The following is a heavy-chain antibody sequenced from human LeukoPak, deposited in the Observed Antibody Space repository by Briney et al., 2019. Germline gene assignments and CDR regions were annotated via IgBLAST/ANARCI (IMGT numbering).Heavy chain of an antibody. Sequence: SQTLSLTCTVSGGSISSGSYYWSWIRQPAGKGLDWIGRIYTSGSTNYNPSLKSRVTISVDTSKNQFSLKLSSVTAADTAVYYCARVRSGTYSDQYYFDFWGQGTLVTVSS. D-gene: IGHD1-26*01. J-gene: IGHJ4*02. CDR2: IYTSGST. CDR1: GGSISSGSYY. V-gene: IGHV4-61*02. CDR3: ARVRSGTYSDQYYFDF.